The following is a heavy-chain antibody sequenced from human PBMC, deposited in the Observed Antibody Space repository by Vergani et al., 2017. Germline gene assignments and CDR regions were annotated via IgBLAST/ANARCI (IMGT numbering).Heavy chain of an antibody. Sequence: QVQLQESGPGLVKPSQTLSLTCTVSGGSISSYYWSWIRQPPGKGLEWIGYIYYSGSTNYNPSLKSRVTISVDTSKNQFSLKLSSVTAADTAVYYCARGRWMGPSDYWGQGTLVTVSS. CDR3: ARGRWMGPSDY. J-gene: IGHJ4*02. CDR2: IYYSGST. CDR1: GGSISSYY. D-gene: IGHD5-12*01. V-gene: IGHV4-59*01.